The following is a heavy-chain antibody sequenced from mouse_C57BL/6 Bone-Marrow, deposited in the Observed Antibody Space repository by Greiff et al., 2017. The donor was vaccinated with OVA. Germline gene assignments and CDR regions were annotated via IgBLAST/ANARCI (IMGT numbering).Heavy chain of an antibody. D-gene: IGHD2-1*01. CDR2: INPSTGGT. V-gene: IGHV1-43*01. J-gene: IGHJ2*01. CDR1: GYSFTGYY. CDR3: ARRGYYGNYGEVDY. Sequence: EVQLVESGPELVKPGASVKISCKASGYSFTGYYMHWVKQSSEKSLEWIGEINPSTGGTSYNQKFKGKATLTVDKSSSTAYMQLKSLTSEDSAVYYCARRGYYGNYGEVDYWGQGTTLTVSS.